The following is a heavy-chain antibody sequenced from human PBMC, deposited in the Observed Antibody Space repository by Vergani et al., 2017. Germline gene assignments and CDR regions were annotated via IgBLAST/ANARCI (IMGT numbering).Heavy chain of an antibody. CDR1: GGSFSGYY. V-gene: IGHV4-34*01. J-gene: IGHJ5*02. D-gene: IGHD6-19*01. CDR2: INHSGST. CDR3: ARELSTYSSGWYRRNWFDP. Sequence: QVQLQQWGAGLLKPSETLSLTCAVYGGSFSGYYWSWIRQPPGKGLEWIGEINHSGSTNYNPSLKSRVTISVDTSKNQFSLKLSSVTAADTAVYYCARELSTYSSGWYRRNWFDPWGQGTLVTVSS.